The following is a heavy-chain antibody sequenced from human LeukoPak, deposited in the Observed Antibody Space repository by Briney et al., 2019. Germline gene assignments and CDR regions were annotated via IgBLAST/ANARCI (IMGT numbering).Heavy chain of an antibody. D-gene: IGHD1-26*01. Sequence: GASVKVSCKASGGTFSSYAISWVRQAPGQGLEWMGGIIPIFGTANYAQKLQGRVTMTTDTSTSTAYMELRSLRSDDTAVYYCARDTYDSGSDAFDIWGQGTMVTVSS. CDR3: ARDTYDSGSDAFDI. V-gene: IGHV1-69*05. CDR2: IIPIFGTA. CDR1: GGTFSSYA. J-gene: IGHJ3*02.